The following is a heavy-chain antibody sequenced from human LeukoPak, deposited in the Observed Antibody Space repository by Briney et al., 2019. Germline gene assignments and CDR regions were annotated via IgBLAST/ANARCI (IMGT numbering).Heavy chain of an antibody. V-gene: IGHV4-61*02. CDR1: GGSISSGSYY. J-gene: IGHJ5*02. CDR3: ARGHGYYDFWSGYYTWFDP. Sequence: SETLSLTCTVSGGSISSGSYYWSWIRQPAGKGLEWIGRIYTSGSTNYNPSLKSRVTISVDTSKNQFSLKLSSVTAADTAVYYCARGHGYYDFWSGYYTWFDPWGQGTLVTVSS. D-gene: IGHD3-3*01. CDR2: IYTSGST.